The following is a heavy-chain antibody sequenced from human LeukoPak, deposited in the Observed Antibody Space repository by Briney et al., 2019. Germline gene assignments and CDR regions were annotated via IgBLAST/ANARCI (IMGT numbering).Heavy chain of an antibody. CDR1: GYSFSNSW. CDR3: ARQRTSENWFDS. Sequence: GESPKISCQASGYSFSNSWIGWVRQMPGKGLEWMGIIYPGDSHTIYSLSFQGQITISADKSITTAYLQWSSLEASDTAMYYCARQRTSENWFDSWGQGTPVTVSS. J-gene: IGHJ5*01. D-gene: IGHD1-14*01. CDR2: IYPGDSHT. V-gene: IGHV5-51*01.